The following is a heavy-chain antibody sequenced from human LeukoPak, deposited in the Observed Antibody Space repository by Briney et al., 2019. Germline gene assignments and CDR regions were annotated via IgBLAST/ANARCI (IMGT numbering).Heavy chain of an antibody. V-gene: IGHV3-53*04. J-gene: IGHJ4*02. D-gene: IGHD6-19*01. CDR1: RFTVSSNY. CDR3: ARARGSSGWYTVDYFDY. CDR2: IYSGGST. Sequence: PGGSLRLSCAASRFTVSSNYMSWVRQAPGKGLEWVSVIYSGGSTYYADSVKGRFTISRHNSKNTLYLQMNSLRAEDTAVYYCARARGSSGWYTVDYFDYWGQGTLVTVSS.